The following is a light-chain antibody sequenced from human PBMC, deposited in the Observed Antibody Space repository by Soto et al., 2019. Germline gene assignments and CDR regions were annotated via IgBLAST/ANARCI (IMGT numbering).Light chain of an antibody. V-gene: IGKV2D-29*01. J-gene: IGKJ1*01. Sequence: IVMTHSPLSLPVTPGEPASISCRSCQSLLHSNVYNYLDWYLQRPGQPLQLLIYEVSNRFSGVPDRFNGSGSGTDFTLKISRVEAEDVGVYYCMQSVQIPPTFGQGTKGDIK. CDR3: MQSVQIPPT. CDR1: QSLLHSNVYNY. CDR2: EVS.